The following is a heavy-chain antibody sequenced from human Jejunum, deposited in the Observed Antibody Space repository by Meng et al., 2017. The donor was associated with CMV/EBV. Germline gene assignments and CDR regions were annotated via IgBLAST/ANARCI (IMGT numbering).Heavy chain of an antibody. CDR3: AAKIDITYFDF. Sequence: KASGYTFTSYYLHWVRQAPGQGLEWMGVINPNGGTTAYAQKFQGRVTMTGDTSTSTIYMELNSLRSEDTAVYFCAAKIDITYFDFWGQGTLVTVSS. CDR2: INPNGGTT. CDR1: GYTFTSYY. J-gene: IGHJ4*02. D-gene: IGHD1-14*01. V-gene: IGHV1-46*01.